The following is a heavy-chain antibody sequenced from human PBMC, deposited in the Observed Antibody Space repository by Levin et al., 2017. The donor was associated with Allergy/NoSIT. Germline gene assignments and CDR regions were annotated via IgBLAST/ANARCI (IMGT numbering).Heavy chain of an antibody. D-gene: IGHD6-19*01. CDR1: GGSISSGGYY. Sequence: SQTLSLTCTVSGGSISSGGYYWSWIRQHPGKGLEWIGYIYYSGSTYYNPSLKSRVTISVDTSKNQFSLKLSSVTAADTAVYYCARAAVAGTSVNDAFDIWGQGTMVTVSS. CDR2: IYYSGST. CDR3: ARAAVAGTSVNDAFDI. V-gene: IGHV4-31*03. J-gene: IGHJ3*02.